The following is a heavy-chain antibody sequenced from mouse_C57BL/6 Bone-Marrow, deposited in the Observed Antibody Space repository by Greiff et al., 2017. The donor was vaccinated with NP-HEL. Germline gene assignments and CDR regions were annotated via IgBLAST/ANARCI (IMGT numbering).Heavy chain of an antibody. CDR3: AREKFYYGSLYLDV. D-gene: IGHD1-1*01. CDR2: IYPRSGNT. Sequence: QVQLQQSGAELARPGASVKLSCKASGYTFTSYGISWVKQRTGQGLEWIGEIYPRSGNTYYNEKFKGKATLTADKSSSTAYMELRSLTSEDSAVYFCAREKFYYGSLYLDVWGTGTTVTVSS. J-gene: IGHJ1*03. V-gene: IGHV1-81*01. CDR1: GYTFTSYG.